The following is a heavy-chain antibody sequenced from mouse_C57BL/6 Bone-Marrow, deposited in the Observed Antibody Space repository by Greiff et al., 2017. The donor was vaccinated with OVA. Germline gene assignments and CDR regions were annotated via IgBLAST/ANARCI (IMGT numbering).Heavy chain of an antibody. CDR2: IYPGSGST. CDR1: GYTFTSYW. CDR3: ARDDGAY. D-gene: IGHD2-12*01. J-gene: IGHJ3*01. V-gene: IGHV1-55*01. Sequence: QVQLQQPGAELVKPGASVKMSCKASGYTFTSYWITWVKQRPGQGLEWIGDIYPGSGSTNYNEKFKSKATLTVGTYYSTAYMQLSSLTSEDSAVYYCARDDGAYWGQGTLVTVSA.